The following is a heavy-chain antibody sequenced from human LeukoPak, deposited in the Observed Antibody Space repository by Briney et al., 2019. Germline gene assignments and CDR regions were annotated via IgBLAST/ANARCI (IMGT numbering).Heavy chain of an antibody. CDR1: GFTFSDYY. Sequence: GGSLRLSCAASGFTFSDYYMSWIRQAPGKGLEWVSYISSSGSTIYYADSVKGRFTISRDNAKNSLYLQMNSLGAEDTAVYYCARDISEGYKFDYFDYWGQGTLVTVSS. CDR2: ISSSGSTI. CDR3: ARDISEGYKFDYFDY. D-gene: IGHD5-24*01. V-gene: IGHV3-11*04. J-gene: IGHJ4*02.